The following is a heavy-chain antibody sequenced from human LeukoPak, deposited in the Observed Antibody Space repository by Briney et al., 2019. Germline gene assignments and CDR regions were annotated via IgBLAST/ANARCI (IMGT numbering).Heavy chain of an antibody. CDR2: INPNSGNT. D-gene: IGHD3-10*01. CDR1: GHTFTGYY. J-gene: IGHJ4*02. CDR3: ARRYDSGSYHLPH. Sequence: ASVKVSCKASGHTFTGYYMHWVRQAPGQGLEWMGWINPNSGNTGYAQKFQGRITMARNTSISTAYMELSSLTSEDTAVYFCARRYDSGSYHLPHWGQGTLVTVSS. V-gene: IGHV1-8*02.